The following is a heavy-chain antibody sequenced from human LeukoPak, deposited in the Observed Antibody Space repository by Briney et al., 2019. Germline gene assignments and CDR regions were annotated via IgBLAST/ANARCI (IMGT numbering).Heavy chain of an antibody. J-gene: IGHJ4*02. V-gene: IGHV3-48*03. Sequence: GGSLRLSCVASGFTFSSYVMYWVRPAPGKVSEWASYISSSGTTIYYAATSKGQFTISRDNEKNSLYPQMNTLRAEDTAIYHCATWMGHCGQGNLVTVSS. D-gene: IGHD1-26*01. CDR1: GFTFSSYV. CDR3: ATWMGH. CDR2: ISSSGTTI.